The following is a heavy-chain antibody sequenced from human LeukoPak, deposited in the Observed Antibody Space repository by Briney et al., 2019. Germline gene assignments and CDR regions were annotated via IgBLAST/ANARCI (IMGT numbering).Heavy chain of an antibody. V-gene: IGHV3-74*01. J-gene: IGHJ4*02. Sequence: GGSLRLSCADSGFTFSSYRMSWVRQAPGKGLVWVSRINTDGSSTNYADSVKGRFTISRDNAKNTLYLQMNSLRAEDTAVYYCATDRSSIAVRPHWGQGTLVTVSS. CDR1: GFTFSSYR. D-gene: IGHD6-6*01. CDR2: INTDGSST. CDR3: ATDRSSIAVRPH.